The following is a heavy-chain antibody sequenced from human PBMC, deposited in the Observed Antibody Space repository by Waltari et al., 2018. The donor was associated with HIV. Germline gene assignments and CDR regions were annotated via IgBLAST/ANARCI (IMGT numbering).Heavy chain of an antibody. J-gene: IGHJ1*01. CDR1: GFTFSSYW. Sequence: EVQLVESGGGLVQPAGSLRLSCAASGFTFSSYWMHLVRPAPGKGLVWVSRINSDGSITSHADSVKGRFTISRDNARNTLYLQMNSLGAEDTAMYYCAKGGTSGYTFGFGRWGQGTLVTVSS. D-gene: IGHD5-18*01. CDR3: AKGGTSGYTFGFGR. V-gene: IGHV3-74*01. CDR2: INSDGSIT.